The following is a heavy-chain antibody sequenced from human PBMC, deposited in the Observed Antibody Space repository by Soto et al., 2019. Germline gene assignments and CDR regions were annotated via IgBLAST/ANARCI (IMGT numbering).Heavy chain of an antibody. V-gene: IGHV3-30*03. CDR1: GFTFSSYG. D-gene: IGHD1-1*01. CDR2: LSYDGSDK. Sequence: QVQLVESGGGVVQPGRSLRLSCAASGFTFSSYGMHWVRQAPGKGLEWVALLSYDGSDKYYAESVKGRFTISRDNSKNTLYLQMNSLRVEDTAVYYCGAGQYFSDYWGQGTLVTVSS. J-gene: IGHJ4*02. CDR3: GAGQYFSDY.